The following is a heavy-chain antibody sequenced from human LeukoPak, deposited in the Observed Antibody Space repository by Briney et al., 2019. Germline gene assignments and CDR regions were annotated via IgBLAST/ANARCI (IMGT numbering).Heavy chain of an antibody. CDR3: ARSRDGYHSNAFDI. Sequence: PSETLSLTCTVSGGSISSYYWSWIRQPPGKGVEWIGYIYYSGSTNYNPSLKSRVTISVDTSKNQFSLKLSSVTAADTAVYYCARSRDGYHSNAFDIWGQGTMVTVSS. CDR2: IYYSGST. V-gene: IGHV4-59*01. J-gene: IGHJ3*02. CDR1: GGSISSYY. D-gene: IGHD5-24*01.